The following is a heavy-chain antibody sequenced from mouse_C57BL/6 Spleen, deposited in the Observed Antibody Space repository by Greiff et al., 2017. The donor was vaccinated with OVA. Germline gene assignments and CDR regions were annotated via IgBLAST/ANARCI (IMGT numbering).Heavy chain of an antibody. V-gene: IGHV1-59*01. J-gene: IGHJ2*01. CDR1: GYTFTSYW. CDR3: AKGDSSGYVSY. CDR2: IDPSDSYT. Sequence: VQLQQPGAELVRPGTSVKLSCKASGYTFTSYWMHWVKQRPGQGLEWIGVIDPSDSYTNYNQKFKGKATLTVDTSSSTAYMQLSSLTSEDSAVYYCAKGDSSGYVSYWGQGTTLTVSS. D-gene: IGHD3-2*02.